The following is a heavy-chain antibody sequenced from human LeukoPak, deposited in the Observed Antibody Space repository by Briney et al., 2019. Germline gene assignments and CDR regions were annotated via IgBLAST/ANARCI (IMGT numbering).Heavy chain of an antibody. V-gene: IGHV4-34*01. J-gene: IGHJ4*02. CDR2: INHSGST. Sequence: PSETLSLTCAVYGGSFSGYYWSWIRQPPGKGLEWIGEINHSGSTNYNPSLKSRVTISVDTSKNQFSLKLSSVTAADTAVYYCARSGWYPYYFDYWSQGTLVTVSA. CDR1: GGSFSGYY. CDR3: ARSGWYPYYFDY. D-gene: IGHD6-19*01.